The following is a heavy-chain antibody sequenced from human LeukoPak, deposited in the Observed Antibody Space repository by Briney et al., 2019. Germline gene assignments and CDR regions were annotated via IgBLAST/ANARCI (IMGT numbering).Heavy chain of an antibody. CDR2: VDPEDGKT. Sequence: ASVKVSCKASGYTFADYYMQWVQQAPGKGLEWMGRVDPEDGKTIYAENFQGRLTITADTSTDTVYMELSSLRSEDTAVYYCATVDGDTPHVRPFDPWGQGTLVTVSS. J-gene: IGHJ5*02. CDR1: GYTFADYY. V-gene: IGHV1-69-2*01. D-gene: IGHD5-18*01. CDR3: ATVDGDTPHVRPFDP.